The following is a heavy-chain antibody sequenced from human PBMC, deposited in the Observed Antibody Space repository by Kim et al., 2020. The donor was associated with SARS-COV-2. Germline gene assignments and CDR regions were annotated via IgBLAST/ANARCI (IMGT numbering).Heavy chain of an antibody. V-gene: IGHV6-1*01. Sequence: SVKSRITINPDTSKNQFSLQLNSVTPEDTAVYYCARDQSTDYTGPNWFDPWGQGTLVTVSS. J-gene: IGHJ5*02. CDR3: ARDQSTDYTGPNWFDP. D-gene: IGHD4-4*01.